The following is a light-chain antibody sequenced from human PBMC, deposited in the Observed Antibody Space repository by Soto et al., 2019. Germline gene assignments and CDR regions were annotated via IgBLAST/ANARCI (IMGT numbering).Light chain of an antibody. CDR1: QSVYNNY. CDR2: GAS. J-gene: IGKJ4*01. Sequence: EIVLTQSPGTLSLSPGERVTLSCRASQSVYNNYLAWYQQRPGQAPRTLIYGASSRATGIPDRFSGSGSGTDFTLSISRLEPEDSAVYYCQQYGNSLTFGGGTKVEIK. V-gene: IGKV3-20*01. CDR3: QQYGNSLT.